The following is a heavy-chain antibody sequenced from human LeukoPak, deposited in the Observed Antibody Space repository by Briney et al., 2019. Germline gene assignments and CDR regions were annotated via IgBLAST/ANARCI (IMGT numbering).Heavy chain of an antibody. D-gene: IGHD6-13*01. CDR1: GFTFSNHA. CDR2: ISSGGATR. J-gene: IGHJ4*02. CDR3: AKRVSGSSWEHQTIDY. V-gene: IGHV3-23*01. Sequence: GGSLRLSCAASGFTFSNHAMGWVRQAPGKGLEWVSAISSGGATRNYADSVKGRFTISRDNTQNSLYLQMNSLRADAADVYYCAKRVSGSSWEHQTIDYWGQGTLVTVSS.